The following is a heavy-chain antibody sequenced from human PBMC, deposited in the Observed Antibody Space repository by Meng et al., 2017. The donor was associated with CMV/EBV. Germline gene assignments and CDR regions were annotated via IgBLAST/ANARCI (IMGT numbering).Heavy chain of an antibody. J-gene: IGHJ4*02. D-gene: IGHD4-11*01. V-gene: IGHV4-34*01. CDR1: GGSFSGSY. CDR3: ARRDYSNHYYFDY. Sequence: VQVRQWGAGLLKPSETLSPTGAVDGGSFSGSYWSWIRQPPGKGLEWIGEINHSGSTNYNPSLKSRVTISVDTSKNQFSLKLSSVTAADTAVYYCARRDYSNHYYFDYWGQGTLVTVSS. CDR2: INHSGST.